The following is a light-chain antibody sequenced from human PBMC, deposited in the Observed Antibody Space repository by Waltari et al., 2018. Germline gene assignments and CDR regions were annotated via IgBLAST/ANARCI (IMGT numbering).Light chain of an antibody. Sequence: QSALTQPAPVSGSPGQSITISCTGPSSDVGGYNYVSWYQQHPGKAPKLMIYEVSNRPSGVSNRFSGSKSGNTASLTISGLQAEDEADYYCSSYTSSSVVFGGGTKLTVL. V-gene: IGLV2-14*01. J-gene: IGLJ2*01. CDR2: EVS. CDR1: SSDVGGYNY. CDR3: SSYTSSSVV.